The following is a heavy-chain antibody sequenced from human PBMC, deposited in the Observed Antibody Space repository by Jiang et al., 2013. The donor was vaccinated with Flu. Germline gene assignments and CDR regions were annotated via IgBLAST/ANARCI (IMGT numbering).Heavy chain of an antibody. CDR1: GFTFSSYA. D-gene: IGHD5-12*01. Sequence: LRLSCAASGFTFSSYAMHWVRQAPGKGLEWVAVISYDGSNKYYADSVKGRFTISRDNSKNTLYLQMNSLRAEDTAVYYCARDRDIVATICDYWGQGTLVTVSS. V-gene: IGHV3-30-3*01. J-gene: IGHJ4*02. CDR2: ISYDGSNK. CDR3: ARDRDIVATICDY.